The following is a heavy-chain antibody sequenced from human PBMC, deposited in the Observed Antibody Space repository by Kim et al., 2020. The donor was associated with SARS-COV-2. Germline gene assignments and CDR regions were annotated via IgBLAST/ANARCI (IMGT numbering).Heavy chain of an antibody. Sequence: GGSLRLSCAASGFTFSSYAMSWVRQAPGKGLEWVSVISGSGGSTYYADSVKGRFTISRDNSKNTVFLQMNSVRAEDTAVYYCAKGGIVVGVAAYFDYWGQGTLVSVSS. D-gene: IGHD2-15*01. V-gene: IGHV3-23*01. CDR1: GFTFSSYA. CDR3: AKGGIVVGVAAYFDY. CDR2: ISGSGGST. J-gene: IGHJ4*02.